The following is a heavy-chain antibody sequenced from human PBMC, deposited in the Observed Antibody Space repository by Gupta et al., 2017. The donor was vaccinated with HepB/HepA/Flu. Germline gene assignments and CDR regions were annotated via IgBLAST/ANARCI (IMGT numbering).Heavy chain of an antibody. V-gene: IGHV4-39*01. CDR3: ARNPSGSYLTALHYFDY. J-gene: IGHJ4*02. D-gene: IGHD1-26*01. CDR2: IYYSGST. Sequence: QLQLQESGPGLVKPSETLSLTCTVSGGSISSSSYYWGWIRQPPGKGLAWIGSIYYSGSTYYNPSLKSRVTISVDTAKNQVSLKLSSVTAADTAVYYCARNPSGSYLTALHYFDYWGQGTLVTVSS. CDR1: GGSISSSSYY.